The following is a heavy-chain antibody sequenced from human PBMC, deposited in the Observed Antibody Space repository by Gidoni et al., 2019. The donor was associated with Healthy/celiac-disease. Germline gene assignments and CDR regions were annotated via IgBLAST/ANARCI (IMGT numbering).Heavy chain of an antibody. CDR1: GYSFPRYW. Sequence: EVQLVQSGAEVKQPGESLKIACKVSGYSFPRYWIGWVRQMPGKGLEWMGIIYPGDSDTRYSPSFQGQVTISADKSISTAYLQWSSLKASDTAMYYCARGGYYYDSSGYYWIDYWGQGTLVTVSS. D-gene: IGHD3-22*01. V-gene: IGHV5-51*01. CDR2: IYPGDSDT. J-gene: IGHJ4*02. CDR3: ARGGYYYDSSGYYWIDY.